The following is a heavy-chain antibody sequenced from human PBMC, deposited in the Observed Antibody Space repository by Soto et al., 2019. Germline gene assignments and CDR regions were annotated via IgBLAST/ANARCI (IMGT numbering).Heavy chain of an antibody. J-gene: IGHJ4*02. CDR1: GFTFSDHY. V-gene: IGHV3-72*01. D-gene: IGHD6-19*01. CDR3: ARAGVAGYRYFDY. Sequence: GGSLRLSCAASGFTFSDHYMDWVRQAPGKGLEWVGRIRNKANSYSTEYAAPVKGRFTISRDESQDSLYLQMNSLKAEDTAVYYCARAGVAGYRYFDYWGQGTLVTVSS. CDR2: IRNKANSYST.